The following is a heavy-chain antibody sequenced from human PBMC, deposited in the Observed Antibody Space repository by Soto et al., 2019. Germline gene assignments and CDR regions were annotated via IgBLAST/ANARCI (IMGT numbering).Heavy chain of an antibody. CDR1: GFTFSSYA. D-gene: IGHD3-9*01. Sequence: EVQLLESGGGLVQPGGSLRLSCAASGFTFSSYAMSWVRQAPGKGLEWVSAISGSGGSTYYADSVKGRFTISRDNSKNTLYLQMNSLRAEDTAVYYCAKDVGSNYDILTGTLDYWGQGTLVTVSS. V-gene: IGHV3-23*01. J-gene: IGHJ4*02. CDR3: AKDVGSNYDILTGTLDY. CDR2: ISGSGGST.